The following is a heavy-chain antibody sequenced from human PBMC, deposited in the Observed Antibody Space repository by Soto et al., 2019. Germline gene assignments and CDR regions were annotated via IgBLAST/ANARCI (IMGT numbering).Heavy chain of an antibody. Sequence: QVQLVQSGAEVKKPGSSVKVSCKASGGTFSSYAISWVRQAPGQGLEWMGGIIPIFGTANYAQKFQGRVTITADESTSTDYMELSSLRSEDTAVYYCARGTVVTATATSYYYYYGMDVWGQGTTVTVSS. CDR2: IIPIFGTA. CDR3: ARGTVVTATATSYYYYYGMDV. V-gene: IGHV1-69*01. CDR1: GGTFSSYA. D-gene: IGHD2-21*02. J-gene: IGHJ6*02.